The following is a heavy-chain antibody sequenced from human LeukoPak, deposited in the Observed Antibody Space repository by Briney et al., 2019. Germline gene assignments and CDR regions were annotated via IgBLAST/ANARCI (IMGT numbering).Heavy chain of an antibody. J-gene: IGHJ4*02. D-gene: IGHD1-1*01. CDR3: ARALEKHDY. CDR1: GFTFSSYS. V-gene: IGHV3-48*04. Sequence: PGGSLRLSCAASGFTFSSYSMNWVRQAPGKGLEWVSYISSGSTTIYYADSVKGRFTISRDNPKNSLFLQMNSLRADDTAVYYCARALEKHDYWGQGTLVTVSS. CDR2: ISSGSTTI.